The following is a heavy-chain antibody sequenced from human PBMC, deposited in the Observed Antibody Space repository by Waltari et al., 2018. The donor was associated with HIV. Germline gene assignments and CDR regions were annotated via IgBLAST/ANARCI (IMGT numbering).Heavy chain of an antibody. CDR3: ATSFLPRWVVIGEDYYGMDG. V-gene: IGHV4-34*02. CDR1: GGSSSGLF. J-gene: IGHJ6*02. CDR2: ITQRGNT. Sequence: QQWGAGLLKPSETLSPTCAVYGGSSSGLFWSWVRQPPEKGMEWIGEITQRGNTKYNPFPKSRATISVDTSKNHFSLRLTSVAAADTAVYYCATSFLPRWVVIGEDYYGMDGWRQGTTVTV. D-gene: IGHD3-22*01.